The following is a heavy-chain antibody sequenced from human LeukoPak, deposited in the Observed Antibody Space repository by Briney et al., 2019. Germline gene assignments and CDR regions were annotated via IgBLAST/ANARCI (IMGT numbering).Heavy chain of an antibody. CDR1: GYTLTTYG. D-gene: IGHD3-10*01. CDR2: ISAYNGNT. V-gene: IGHV1-18*01. CDR3: ARDAPSYYAGSGKNL. Sequence: GASVKVSCKASGYTLTTYGISWVRQAPGQGLEWMGWISAYNGNTDYAQNLQGRVTMTTDTSTNTAYMELRSLRSDDTAVYYCARDAPSYYAGSGKNLWGQGTLVIVSS. J-gene: IGHJ5*02.